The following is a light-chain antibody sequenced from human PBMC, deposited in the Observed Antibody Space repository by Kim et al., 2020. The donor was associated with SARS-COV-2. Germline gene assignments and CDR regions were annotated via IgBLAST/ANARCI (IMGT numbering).Light chain of an antibody. CDR3: QQYGSSPSLT. V-gene: IGKV3-20*01. CDR2: GAS. J-gene: IGKJ4*01. Sequence: EIVLTQSPGTLSLSPGERATLSCRASQSISSSYLAWYQQKPGQAPRLLIYGASNRATDIPDRFSGSGSGTDFTLTISRLEPEDFAVYYCQQYGSSPSLTFGGGTKVDIK. CDR1: QSISSSY.